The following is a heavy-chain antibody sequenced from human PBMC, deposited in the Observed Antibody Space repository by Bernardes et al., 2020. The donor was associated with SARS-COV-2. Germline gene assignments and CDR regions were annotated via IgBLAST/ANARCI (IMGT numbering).Heavy chain of an antibody. Sequence: SEPLSLTCTVSGASISSTNYYWGWLRQPPGKGLEWIGSIYSSGSSYYNPSLKSRVTVSVDTSKNQFSLKLSSVTAADTAVYYCARGFCGTDWYFDLWGRGTLVTVSS. J-gene: IGHJ2*01. D-gene: IGHD2-21*01. CDR2: IYSSGSS. V-gene: IGHV4-39*07. CDR1: GASISSTNYY. CDR3: ARGFCGTDWYFDL.